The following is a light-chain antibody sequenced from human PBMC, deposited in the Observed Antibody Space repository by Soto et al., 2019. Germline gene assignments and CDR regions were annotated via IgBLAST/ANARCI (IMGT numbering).Light chain of an antibody. CDR1: QSVLYSSNNKNY. Sequence: DIVMTQSPDSLAVSLGERATINCKSSQSVLYSSNNKNYLAWYQQKPGQPPKLLIYWASTRESGVPDRFSGSGSGTDFTLTISSLQAEDVAGYYCQQYYSTRLTFGGGTKVEIK. V-gene: IGKV4-1*01. CDR3: QQYYSTRLT. J-gene: IGKJ4*01. CDR2: WAS.